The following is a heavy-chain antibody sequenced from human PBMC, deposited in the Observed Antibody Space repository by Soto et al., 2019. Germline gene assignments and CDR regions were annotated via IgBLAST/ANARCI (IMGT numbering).Heavy chain of an antibody. Sequence: QVQLVQSGAEVKKPGSSVKVSCKASGGTFSSYAISWVRQAPGQGLEWMGGIIPIFGTAKYAQKFQGRVTITADESTSTAYMELSSLRSEDTAVYYWARVYRLGPTIAVAGIFDYWGQGTLVTVSS. D-gene: IGHD6-19*01. J-gene: IGHJ4*02. CDR1: GGTFSSYA. CDR2: IIPIFGTA. CDR3: ARVYRLGPTIAVAGIFDY. V-gene: IGHV1-69*01.